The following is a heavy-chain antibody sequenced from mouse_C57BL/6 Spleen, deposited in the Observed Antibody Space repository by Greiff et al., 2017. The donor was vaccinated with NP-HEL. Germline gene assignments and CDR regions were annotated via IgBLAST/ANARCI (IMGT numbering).Heavy chain of an antibody. D-gene: IGHD1-1*01. CDR2: IDPSDSET. J-gene: IGHJ1*03. CDR3: AKGGGSSYVDWYFDV. V-gene: IGHV1-52*01. Sequence: QVQLQQPGAELVRPGSSVKLSCKASGYTFTSYWMHWVKQRPIQGLEWIGNIDPSDSETHYNQKFKDKATLTVDKSSSTAYMQLSSLTSEDSAVYYCAKGGGSSYVDWYFDVWGTGTTVTVSS. CDR1: GYTFTSYW.